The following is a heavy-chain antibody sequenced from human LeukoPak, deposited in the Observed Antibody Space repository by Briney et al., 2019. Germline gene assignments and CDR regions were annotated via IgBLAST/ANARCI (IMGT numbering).Heavy chain of an antibody. Sequence: GGSLRLSCAASGFTVSNNYMTWVRQAPGKGLEWVSIIFAGVGTYYADSVKGRFTISRDHSKNTLYLQMNSLRAEDTAVYYCAREGRYITSFTFDYWGQGTLVTVSS. D-gene: IGHD5-18*01. J-gene: IGHJ4*02. V-gene: IGHV3-66*01. CDR1: GFTVSNNY. CDR3: AREGRYITSFTFDY. CDR2: IFAGVGT.